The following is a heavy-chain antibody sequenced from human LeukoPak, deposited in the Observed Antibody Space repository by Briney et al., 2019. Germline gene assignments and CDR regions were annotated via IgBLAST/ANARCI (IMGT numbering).Heavy chain of an antibody. CDR3: ARPLIQGYNLEGFDY. V-gene: IGHV4-30-4*07. CDR2: IYYSGAT. CDR1: GGSINSGGYS. Sequence: PSETLSLTCAVSGGSINSGGYSWSWIRQPPGKGLEWIGYIYYSGATYYNPSLKSRLTISIDTSKNQFSLKLSSVTAADTAMYYCARPLIQGYNLEGFDYWGQGILVTVSS. D-gene: IGHD5-24*01. J-gene: IGHJ4*02.